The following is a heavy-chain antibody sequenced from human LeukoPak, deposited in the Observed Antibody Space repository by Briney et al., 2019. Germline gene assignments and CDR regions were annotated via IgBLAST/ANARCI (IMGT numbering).Heavy chain of an antibody. V-gene: IGHV1-58*02. J-gene: IGHJ4*02. CDR3: AADDLSTGY. D-gene: IGHD5/OR15-5a*01. Sequence: SVKVSCKASGFTFINSAMQWVRQARGQRLEWIGWIVVGSGNTNYAHKFQERVTITRDMSTSTAYMELSSLRSEDTAVYYCAADDLSTGYWGQGTLVTVSS. CDR2: IVVGSGNT. CDR1: GFTFINSA.